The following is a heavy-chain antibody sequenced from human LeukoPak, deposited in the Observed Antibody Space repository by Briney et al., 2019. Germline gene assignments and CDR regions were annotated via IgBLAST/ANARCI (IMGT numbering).Heavy chain of an antibody. J-gene: IGHJ4*02. CDR3: ARVMPYKRRFGESLPFDY. CDR2: INHSGST. V-gene: IGHV4-34*01. Sequence: SETLSLTCAVYGGSFCGYYWSWIRQPPGKGLEWIGEINHSGSTNYNPSLKSRVTISVDTSKNQFSLKLSSVTAADTAVYYCARVMPYKRRFGESLPFDYWGQGTLVTASS. D-gene: IGHD3-10*01. CDR1: GGSFCGYY.